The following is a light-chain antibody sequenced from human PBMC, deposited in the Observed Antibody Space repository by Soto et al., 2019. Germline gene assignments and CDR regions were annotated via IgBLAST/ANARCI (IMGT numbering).Light chain of an antibody. V-gene: IGKV1-5*01. J-gene: IGKJ2*01. Sequence: GDRVPITCRASQSISHYLAWYQQKPGKAPKLLIYDISTLEGGIPSRFSGSGSGTKFTLTISSLQPDDFATYYCQQYNSDSTFGQGTKLGIK. CDR1: QSISHY. CDR2: DIS. CDR3: QQYNSDST.